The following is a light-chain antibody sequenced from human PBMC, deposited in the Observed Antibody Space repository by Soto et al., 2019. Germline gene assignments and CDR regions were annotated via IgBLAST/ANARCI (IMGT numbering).Light chain of an antibody. CDR3: QRSGGMWT. CDR1: QSISNR. J-gene: IGKJ1*01. Sequence: DIQMTQSPSTLSASVGDRVTITCRASQSISNRLAWYQQKPGKAPKVLIYDASSLASGVATRFIGSGSGTEFLLISSSLPPDDVATYYCQRSGGMWTFGQGTKVEIK. CDR2: DAS. V-gene: IGKV1-5*01.